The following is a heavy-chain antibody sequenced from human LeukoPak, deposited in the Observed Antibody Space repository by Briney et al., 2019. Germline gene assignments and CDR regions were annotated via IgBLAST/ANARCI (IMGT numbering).Heavy chain of an antibody. CDR1: GGSFSGYY. J-gene: IGHJ4*02. CDR2: INHSGST. CDR3: ARRGNLWAR. Sequence: SETLSLTCAVYGGSFSGYYWSWIRQPPGKGLEWIGEINHSGSTNYNPSLKSRVTISVDTSKNQFSPKLSSVTAADTAVYYCARRGNLWARWGQGTLVTVSS. D-gene: IGHD2/OR15-2a*01. V-gene: IGHV4-34*01.